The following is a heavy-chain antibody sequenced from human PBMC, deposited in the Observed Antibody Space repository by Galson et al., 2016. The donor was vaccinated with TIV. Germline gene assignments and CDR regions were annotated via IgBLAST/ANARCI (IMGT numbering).Heavy chain of an antibody. J-gene: IGHJ4*02. CDR1: GGAFISHG. CDR3: ARGGSTVTRPFDY. D-gene: IGHD4-17*01. Sequence: SVTVSCKASGGAFISHGISWVRQAPGQGLEWMGGIIPIFGLANYAQKFQGRVTITADDSTRTAYMELSSLRFDDTAVYYCARGGSTVTRPFDYWGQGTLVTVSS. CDR2: IIPIFGLA. V-gene: IGHV1-69*13.